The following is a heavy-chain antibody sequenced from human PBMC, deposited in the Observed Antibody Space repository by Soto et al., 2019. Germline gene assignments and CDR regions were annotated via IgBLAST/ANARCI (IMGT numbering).Heavy chain of an antibody. CDR2: IYHSGST. J-gene: IGHJ4*02. D-gene: IGHD2-2*01. V-gene: IGHV4-30-4*08. CDR3: ARLTKDIVIVSPGAPFDY. Sequence: PSETLSLTCTVSGGSISTGYYYWSWIRQPPGKGLEWIGYIYHSGSTFYNPSLNSRVTISVDTSKNQFSLKLSSVTAADTAVYCCARLTKDIVIVSPGAPFDYWGQGTLVTVSS. CDR1: GGSISTGYYY.